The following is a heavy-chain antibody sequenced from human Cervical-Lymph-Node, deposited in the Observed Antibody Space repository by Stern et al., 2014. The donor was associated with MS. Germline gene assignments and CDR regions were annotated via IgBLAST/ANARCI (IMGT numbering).Heavy chain of an antibody. Sequence: EVQLLESGGGLVQPGRSLRLSCAASGFTFDDYAMHWVRQAPGKGLEWVSSISWNRVATGYADSVKGRFTISRDNAKNSLYLQMDSLRAEDTALYYCAKAAGAARYYYHLDVWGQGTSVTVSS. CDR2: ISWNRVAT. D-gene: IGHD1-26*01. J-gene: IGHJ6*02. V-gene: IGHV3-9*01. CDR1: GFTFDDYA. CDR3: AKAAGAARYYYHLDV.